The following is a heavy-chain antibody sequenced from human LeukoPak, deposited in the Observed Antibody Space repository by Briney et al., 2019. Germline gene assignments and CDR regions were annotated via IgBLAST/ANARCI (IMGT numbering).Heavy chain of an antibody. CDR3: ARVAGSGSYSSWFDP. CDR1: GFTFSSYW. J-gene: IGHJ5*02. CDR2: INSDGSST. Sequence: GGSLRLSCAASGFTFSSYWMHWVRQAPGKGLVWVSRINSDGSSTSYADSVKGRFTISRDNAKNTLYLQMNSLRAEDTAVYYCARVAGSGSYSSWFDPWGQGTLVTVSS. D-gene: IGHD3-10*01. V-gene: IGHV3-74*01.